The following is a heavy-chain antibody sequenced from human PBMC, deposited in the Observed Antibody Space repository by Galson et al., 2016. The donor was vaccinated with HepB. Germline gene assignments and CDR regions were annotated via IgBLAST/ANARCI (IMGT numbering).Heavy chain of an antibody. V-gene: IGHV4-34*01. CDR2: INHGGST. Sequence: ETLSLTCAVYGGSFSGHYWSWIRQPPGKGLEWVGEINHGGSTKYSPSLKSRVTISLDSSKTQFSLKLRSVTAADTAVFYCARGWQNDILTGFLVGTVYHSSYMDVWGKGTTVTVS. CDR3: ARGWQNDILTGFLVGTVYHSSYMDV. D-gene: IGHD3-9*01. CDR1: GGSFSGHY. J-gene: IGHJ6*03.